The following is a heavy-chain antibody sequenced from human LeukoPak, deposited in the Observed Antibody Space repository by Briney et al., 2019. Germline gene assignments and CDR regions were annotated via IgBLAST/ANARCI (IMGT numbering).Heavy chain of an antibody. D-gene: IGHD3-22*01. V-gene: IGHV4-59*01. CDR2: FYYTGRT. CDR3: ARVLPNYYDSSGYYYISYYFDY. Sequence: AETLSLTCTVSSGSISSYYWSWIRQPPGKGLEWIGFFYYTGRTNYNPSLKSRVTISVDTSKNQFPLKLSSVTAADTAVYYCARVLPNYYDSSGYYYISYYFDYWGQGTLVTVSS. CDR1: SGSISSYY. J-gene: IGHJ4*02.